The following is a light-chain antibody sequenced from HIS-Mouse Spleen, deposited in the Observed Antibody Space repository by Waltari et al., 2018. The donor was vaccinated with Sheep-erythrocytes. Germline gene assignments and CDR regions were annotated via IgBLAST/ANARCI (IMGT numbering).Light chain of an antibody. J-gene: IGLJ3*02. V-gene: IGLV1-44*01. CDR1: SSNIGSNT. CDR3: AAWDDSLNVLV. CDR2: SNN. Sequence: QSVLTQPPSASGTPGQRVTISCSGSSSNIGSNTVNWYQQLPGTAPKLLIYSNNQRPSGVPARFSGSKSGTSASLAISGLQSEDEADYYCAAWDDSLNVLVFGGGTKLTVL.